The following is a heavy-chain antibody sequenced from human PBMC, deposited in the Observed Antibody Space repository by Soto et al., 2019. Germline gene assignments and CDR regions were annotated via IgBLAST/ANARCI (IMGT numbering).Heavy chain of an antibody. J-gene: IGHJ4*01. V-gene: IGHV5-51*01. D-gene: IGHD3-22*01. CDR3: ARTAYGEYYDYSGYYYNF. Sequence: GESLKISCKGSGYRFSDNWIAWVRQMPGIGLEWMGTIYPGDFDTRYSPSFQGQVTISADKSISTAYLQWSALRASDTAMYYCARTAYGEYYDYSGYYYNFWGQGTLVTVSS. CDR1: GYRFSDNW. CDR2: IYPGDFDT.